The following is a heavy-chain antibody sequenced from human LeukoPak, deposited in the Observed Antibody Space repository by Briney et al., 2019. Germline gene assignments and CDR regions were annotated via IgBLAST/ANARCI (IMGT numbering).Heavy chain of an antibody. J-gene: IGHJ5*02. CDR1: GASSSSYY. CDR3: VRQDQGATWLDP. D-gene: IGHD1-26*01. CDR2: IYTSGSP. Sequence: SETLSLTCTVSGASSSSYYWTWIRQPPGKGLEWIGYIYTSGSPNYSPSLKSRVTISLDTSKNQFSLKLSSVTAADTAVYYCVRQDQGATWLDPWGQGILVTVSS. V-gene: IGHV4-4*09.